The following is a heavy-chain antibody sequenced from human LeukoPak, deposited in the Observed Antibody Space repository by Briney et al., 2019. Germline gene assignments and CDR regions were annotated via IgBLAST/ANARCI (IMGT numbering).Heavy chain of an antibody. CDR1: GYTSTSYD. J-gene: IGHJ4*02. CDR3: ARDLGDGELLTWGYFDY. D-gene: IGHD1-26*01. CDR2: TKANIGNT. Sequence: ASATVSCKAAGYTSTSYDISWVRQAPGQGLEWMGWTKANIGNTVYTQKFQGRVTMTRNTSISTAYMKLSRLRSDDRAVYYCARDLGDGELLTWGYFDYWGQGPRVTVSS. V-gene: IGHV1-8*01.